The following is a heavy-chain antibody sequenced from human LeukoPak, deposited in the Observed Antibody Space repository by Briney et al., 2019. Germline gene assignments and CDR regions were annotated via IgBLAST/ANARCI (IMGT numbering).Heavy chain of an antibody. V-gene: IGHV4-4*02. Sequence: SETLSLTCAVSGDSISSSNWWSWVRQPPGKGLEWIGETYHSGSTYYNPSLKSRVTISVDKSENHFSLKLSSVTAADTAVYYCARDCSSTSCYFSIDYWGQGTLVTVSS. CDR1: GDSISSSNW. CDR2: TYHSGST. CDR3: ARDCSSTSCYFSIDY. D-gene: IGHD2-2*01. J-gene: IGHJ4*02.